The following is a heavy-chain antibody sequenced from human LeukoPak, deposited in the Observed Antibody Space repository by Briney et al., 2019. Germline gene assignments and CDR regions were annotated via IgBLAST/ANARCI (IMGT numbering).Heavy chain of an antibody. CDR2: ISAYNGNT. J-gene: IGHJ6*02. V-gene: IGHV1-18*01. CDR1: GYTFTSYG. D-gene: IGHD2-2*01. Sequence: VASVTVSCKASGYTFTSYGISWVRQAPGQGLEWMGWISAYNGNTNYAQKLQGRVTMTTDTSTSTAYMELRSLRSDDTAVYYCARFERSTSYYYYGMDVWGQGTTVTVSS. CDR3: ARFERSTSYYYYGMDV.